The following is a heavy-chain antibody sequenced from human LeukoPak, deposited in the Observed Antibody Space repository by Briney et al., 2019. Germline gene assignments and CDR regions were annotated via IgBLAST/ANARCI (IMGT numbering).Heavy chain of an antibody. D-gene: IGHD1-26*01. Sequence: GGSLRPSCAASGFTFSAYAMPWVRQAPGKGLEWVAVISHDGTVQYYSDSVKGRFTISRHTSENTLYLQMNSLRTEDSAVYYCARDPLVGRPDYFDYWGQGTLVTVSS. V-gene: IGHV3-30-3*01. J-gene: IGHJ4*02. CDR3: ARDPLVGRPDYFDY. CDR1: GFTFSAYA. CDR2: ISHDGTVQ.